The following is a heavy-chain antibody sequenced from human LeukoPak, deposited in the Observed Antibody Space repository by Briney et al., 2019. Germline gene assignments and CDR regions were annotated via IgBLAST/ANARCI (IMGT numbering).Heavy chain of an antibody. CDR1: GFTFSSYA. J-gene: IGHJ5*02. V-gene: IGHV3-23*01. D-gene: IGHD1-20*01. CDR2: ISGSGGST. CDR3: AKGQAITGRNFFDP. Sequence: PGGSLRLSCAASGFTFSSYAMSWVRQAPGKGLEWVSAISGSGGSTYYADSVKGRFTISRDNSKNTLYLQMNSLTTEDTAVYFCAKGQAITGRNFFDPWGQGTLVTVSS.